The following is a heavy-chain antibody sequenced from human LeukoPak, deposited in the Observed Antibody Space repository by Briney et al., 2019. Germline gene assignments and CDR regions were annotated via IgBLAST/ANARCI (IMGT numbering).Heavy chain of an antibody. CDR3: ARDSKRQLVPGTDY. J-gene: IGHJ4*02. Sequence: GGSLRLSCAASGFTFSSYSMNWVRQAPGKGLEWVSYISSSSSTIYYADSVKGRFTISRDNAKNSLYLQMNSLRAEDTAVYYCARDSKRQLVPGTDYWGQGTLVTVSS. CDR2: ISSSSSTI. CDR1: GFTFSSYS. D-gene: IGHD6-13*01. V-gene: IGHV3-48*01.